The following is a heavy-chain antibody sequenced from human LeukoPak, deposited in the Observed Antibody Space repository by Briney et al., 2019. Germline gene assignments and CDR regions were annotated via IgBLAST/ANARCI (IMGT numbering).Heavy chain of an antibody. D-gene: IGHD3-22*01. CDR3: ARATITMAVGVPADAFDI. J-gene: IGHJ3*02. CDR2: IYYSGNT. V-gene: IGHV4-30-4*08. CDR1: GGSISSADYY. Sequence: SQTLSLTCTVSGGSISSADYYWSWIRQPPGKGLEWIGYIYYSGNTYYNPALKSRVTISVDRSKNQFSLKQSSVTAADTAVYYCARATITMAVGVPADAFDIWGQGTMVTVSS.